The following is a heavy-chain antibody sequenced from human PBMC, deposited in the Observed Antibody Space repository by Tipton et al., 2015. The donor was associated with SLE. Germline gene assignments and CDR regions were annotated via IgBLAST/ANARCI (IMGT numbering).Heavy chain of an antibody. D-gene: IGHD6-6*01. Sequence: SLRLSCAASGFTFTRYWMSWVRQAQGKGLEWVANIKQDGSEKYYVDSVKGRFTISRDSAKNSLYLQMNSLRAEDTAVYYCARDLGLVDYYYGMDVWGQGTTVTVSS. V-gene: IGHV3-7*03. J-gene: IGHJ6*02. CDR2: IKQDGSEK. CDR1: GFTFTRYW. CDR3: ARDLGLVDYYYGMDV.